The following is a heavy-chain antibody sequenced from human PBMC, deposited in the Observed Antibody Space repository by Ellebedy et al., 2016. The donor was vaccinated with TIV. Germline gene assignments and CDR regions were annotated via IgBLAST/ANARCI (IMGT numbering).Heavy chain of an antibody. D-gene: IGHD2-21*01. J-gene: IGHJ6*04. Sequence: SETLSLXXSVSGVSISTTYWSWLRQLAGKGLAWLGHPYRRGVTSYNPSLNSRITMSVDTSKNLVSLVLRSAIAADTAVYYCAGSLYCADSRCILDVWGKGTTVSVSA. V-gene: IGHV4-4*07. CDR1: GVSISTTY. CDR2: PYRRGVT. CDR3: AGSLYCADSRCILDV.